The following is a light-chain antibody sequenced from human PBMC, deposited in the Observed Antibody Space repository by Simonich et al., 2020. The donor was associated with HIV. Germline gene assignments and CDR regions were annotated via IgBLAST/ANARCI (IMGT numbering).Light chain of an antibody. CDR3: SSYAGSNNLGV. Sequence: QSALTQPPSASGSPGQSVTISCTGTSSDVGGYNYVSWYQQPPGKAPTLMIYEVSKRPSGVPDRFSGSKSGNTASLTVSGLQAEDEADYYCSSYAGSNNLGVFGGGTKLTVL. V-gene: IGLV2-8*01. CDR1: SSDVGGYNY. J-gene: IGLJ3*02. CDR2: EVS.